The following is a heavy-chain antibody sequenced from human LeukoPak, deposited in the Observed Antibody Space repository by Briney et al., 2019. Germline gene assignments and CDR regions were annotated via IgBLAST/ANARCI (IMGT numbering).Heavy chain of an antibody. D-gene: IGHD4-23*01. V-gene: IGHV1-46*01. J-gene: IGHJ4*02. CDR3: AREASGGYFDY. Sequence: ASVKVSCKASGYTFSSYYMHWVRQAPGQGLEWVGLINPTGDSTNYAQNFRGRVTMTRDTSTSTVYMDLSSLRSEDTAMYYCAREASGGYFDYWGQGTLVTVSS. CDR1: GYTFSSYY. CDR2: INPTGDST.